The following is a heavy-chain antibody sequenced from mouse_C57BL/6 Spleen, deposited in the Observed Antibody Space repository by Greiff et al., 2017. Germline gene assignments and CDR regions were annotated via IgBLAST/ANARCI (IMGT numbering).Heavy chain of an antibody. J-gene: IGHJ4*01. D-gene: IGHD1-1*01. Sequence: EVQRVESGEGLVKPGGSLKLSCAASGFTFSSYAMSWVRQTPEKRLEWVAYISSGGDYIYYADTVKGRFTISRDNARNTLYLQMSSLKSEDTAMYYCTRDRPYYYGSSLYYAMDYWGQGTSVTVSS. V-gene: IGHV5-9-1*02. CDR2: ISSGGDYI. CDR3: TRDRPYYYGSSLYYAMDY. CDR1: GFTFSSYA.